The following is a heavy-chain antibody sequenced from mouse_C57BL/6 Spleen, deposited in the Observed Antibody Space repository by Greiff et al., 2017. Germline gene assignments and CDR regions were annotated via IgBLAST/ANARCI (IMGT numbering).Heavy chain of an antibody. D-gene: IGHD1-1*01. CDR1: GYTFTDYN. J-gene: IGHJ1*03. CDR3: AREGGDYYGSNWYFDV. V-gene: IGHV1-18*01. Sequence: VQLQQSGPELVKPGASVKIPCKASGYTFTDYNMDWVKQSHGKSLEWIGDINPNNGGTIYNQKFKGKATLTVDKSSSTAYMELRSLTSEDTAVYYCAREGGDYYGSNWYFDVWGTGTTVTVSS. CDR2: INPNNGGT.